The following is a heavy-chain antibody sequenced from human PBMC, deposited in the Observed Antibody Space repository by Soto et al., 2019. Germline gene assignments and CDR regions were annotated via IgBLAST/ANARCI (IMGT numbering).Heavy chain of an antibody. CDR2: VTGNPGST. Sequence: GGSLRLSCAASGFTFTSSVMSWVRQAPGKGLVWVSSVTGNPGSTYYADSVKGRFTIPRDNSKKTLSLHMNSLRAEDTAVYYCAKTYYDFSSGYYFDYWGQGALVTVSS. V-gene: IGHV3-23*01. J-gene: IGHJ4*02. CDR1: GFTFTSSV. D-gene: IGHD3-3*01. CDR3: AKTYYDFSSGYYFDY.